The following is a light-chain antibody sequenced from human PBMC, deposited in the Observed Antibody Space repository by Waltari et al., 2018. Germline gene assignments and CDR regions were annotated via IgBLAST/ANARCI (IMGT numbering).Light chain of an antibody. J-gene: IGKJ3*01. CDR3: QRRVT. Sequence: VLTQSPATLSLSPGERATLSCRTSQRVGYYLAGYQQRPGQATRLLSYDASNRATGTPARFSGSGSGTDFTLSISSREPEDFGVYYCQRRVTFGPGT. V-gene: IGKV3-11*01. CDR2: DAS. CDR1: QRVGYY.